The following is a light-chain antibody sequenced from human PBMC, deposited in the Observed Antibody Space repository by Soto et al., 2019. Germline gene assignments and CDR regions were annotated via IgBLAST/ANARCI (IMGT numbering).Light chain of an antibody. CDR1: QSVSSNY. CDR2: GAS. CDR3: QQYGSSPT. J-gene: IGKJ1*01. V-gene: IGKV3-20*01. Sequence: EIVLTQSPGTLSLSPGERATLSCRASQSVSSNYLAWYQQKPGQAPRLLIYGASIRATGIPDRFSGSGSGTDFTLTISRLEPEDFAVYYCQQYGSSPTFGQGTKVEIK.